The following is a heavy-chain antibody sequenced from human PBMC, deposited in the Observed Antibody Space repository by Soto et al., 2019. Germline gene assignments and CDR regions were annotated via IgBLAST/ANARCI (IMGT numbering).Heavy chain of an antibody. J-gene: IGHJ6*02. CDR3: GRDRGSGLTGEYGMDV. CDR1: GFTFSSYD. V-gene: IGHV3-13*01. Sequence: EVQLVESGGGLVQPGGSLRLSCAASGFTFSSYDMHWVRQATGKGLEWVSAIGTAGDTYYPGSVKGRFTISRENAKNSLYLQMNSPRAGDTAVYYCGRDRGSGLTGEYGMDVWGQGTTVTVSS. CDR2: IGTAGDT. D-gene: IGHD7-27*01.